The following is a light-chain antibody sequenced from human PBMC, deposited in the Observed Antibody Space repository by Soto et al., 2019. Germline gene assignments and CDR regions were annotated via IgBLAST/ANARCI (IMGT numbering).Light chain of an antibody. Sequence: DIQMTQSPSTLSAFVGDRVTITCRASQSINSWLAWYQQKPGKAPNLLIYKASNLESVAPSRFSGSGSGTEFTLTISSLQPDDFATYYCQQYHRSPVTFGGVTKVEIK. J-gene: IGKJ4*01. CDR2: KAS. CDR3: QQYHRSPVT. CDR1: QSINSW. V-gene: IGKV1-5*03.